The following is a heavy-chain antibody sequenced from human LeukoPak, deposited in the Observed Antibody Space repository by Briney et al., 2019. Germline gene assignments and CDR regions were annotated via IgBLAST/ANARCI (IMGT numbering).Heavy chain of an antibody. D-gene: IGHD6-6*01. V-gene: IGHV4-39*07. CDR3: ARAHGTAGRVRFDT. CDR1: GGSISSSSYY. Sequence: SETLSLTCTVSGGSISSSSYYWSWIRQPPGKGLEWIGEINHSGSTNYNPSLKSRVTISVDTSKNQFSLKLSSVTAADTAVYYCARAHGTAGRVRFDTWGQGTLVTVSS. J-gene: IGHJ5*02. CDR2: INHSGST.